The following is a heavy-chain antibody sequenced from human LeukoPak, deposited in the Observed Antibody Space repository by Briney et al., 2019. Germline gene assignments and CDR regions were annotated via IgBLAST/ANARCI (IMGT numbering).Heavy chain of an antibody. J-gene: IGHJ6*02. CDR2: IKQDGSEK. D-gene: IGHD3-3*01. Sequence: GGSLRLSCAASGFTFSSYWMSWVRQAPGKGLEWVANIKQDGSEKYYVDSVKGRLTISRDNAKNSLYLQMNSLRAEDTAVHCWSGRGYGKGLRFLEWLTPGMDVWGQGTTVTVSS. V-gene: IGHV3-7*03. CDR3: SGRGYGKGLRFLEWLTPGMDV. CDR1: GFTFSSYW.